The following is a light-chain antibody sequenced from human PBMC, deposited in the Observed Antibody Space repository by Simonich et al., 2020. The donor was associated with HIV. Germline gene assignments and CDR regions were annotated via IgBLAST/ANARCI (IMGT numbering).Light chain of an antibody. CDR3: CSYAGSSTWV. CDR1: SRDVGGYSL. CDR2: DGS. Sequence: QSALTQPASVSGSPGQSITISCTGTSRDVGGYSLVSCYQQHPGKAPKPLIYDGSKRPSGVSNRFSGSLSGNTASLTISGLQAEDEADYYCCSYAGSSTWVFGGGTKLTVL. V-gene: IGLV2-23*01. J-gene: IGLJ3*02.